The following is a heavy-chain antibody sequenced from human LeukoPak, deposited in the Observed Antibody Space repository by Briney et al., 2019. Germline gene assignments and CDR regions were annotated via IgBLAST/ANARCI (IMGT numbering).Heavy chain of an antibody. CDR3: SRGSGWLSVY. CDR1: GFTFGDYL. D-gene: IGHD6-19*01. Sequence: AGGSLCLSCTASGFTFGDYLMSWFRLPPGKWMEWIGFISGVTTEYAASVKGRFTISRDDSTSIASLQMNGLTTEDTGVYYCSRGSGWLSVYWGQGTLVTVSS. J-gene: IGHJ4*02. V-gene: IGHV3-49*03. CDR2: ISGVTT.